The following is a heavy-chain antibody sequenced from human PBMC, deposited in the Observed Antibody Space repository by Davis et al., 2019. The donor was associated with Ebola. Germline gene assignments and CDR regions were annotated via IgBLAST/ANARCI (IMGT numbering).Heavy chain of an antibody. CDR1: GYIITSYH. V-gene: IGHV1-46*01. CDR2: IDRFGGRP. Sequence: ASVKVSCKASGYIITSYHMNWVRQAPGQGLEWVGLIDRFGGRPIDAQKFQGRVTMTRDTSTSTVYMDLSSLRSDDTAVYYCARDSPGGDWDWGQGTLVTVSS. D-gene: IGHD2-21*01. J-gene: IGHJ4*02. CDR3: ARDSPGGDWD.